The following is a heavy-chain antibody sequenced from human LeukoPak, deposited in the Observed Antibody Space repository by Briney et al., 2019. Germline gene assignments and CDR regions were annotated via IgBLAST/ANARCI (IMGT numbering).Heavy chain of an antibody. CDR1: GSSISSYY. J-gene: IGHJ5*02. V-gene: IGHV4-59*01. D-gene: IGHD2-2*01. CDR2: IYYSGST. CDR3: ARDATPCSSTSCGWFDP. Sequence: SETLSLTCTVSGSSISSYYWSWIRQPPGKGLEWIGYIYYSGSTNYNPSLKSRVTISVDTSKNQFSLKLSSVTAADTAVYYCARDATPCSSTSCGWFDPWGQGTLVTVSS.